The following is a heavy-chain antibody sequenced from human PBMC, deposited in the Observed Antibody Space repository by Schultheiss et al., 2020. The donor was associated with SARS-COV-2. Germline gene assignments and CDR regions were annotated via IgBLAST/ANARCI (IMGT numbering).Heavy chain of an antibody. CDR1: GFTFSSYA. J-gene: IGHJ4*02. CDR3: ARVAAALDY. Sequence: GESLKISCAASGFTFSSYAMHWVRQAPGKGLVWVSRINSDGSSTSYADSVKGRFTISRDNAKNTLYLQMNSLRAEDTAVYYCARVAAALDYWGQGTLVTVSS. CDR2: INSDGSST. V-gene: IGHV3-74*01. D-gene: IGHD6-13*01.